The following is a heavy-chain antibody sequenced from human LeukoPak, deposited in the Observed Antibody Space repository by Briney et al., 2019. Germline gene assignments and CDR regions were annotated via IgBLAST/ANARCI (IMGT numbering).Heavy chain of an antibody. CDR1: GYTFTSYD. D-gene: IGHD3-22*01. V-gene: IGHV1-8*03. J-gene: IGHJ4*02. Sequence: ASVKVSCKASGYTFTSYDINWVRQATGQGLEWMGWMNPNSGNTGYAQKFQGRVTITRNTSTSTAYMELSSLRSEDTAVYYCARRPQDYYDSSGYYFYFDYWGQGTLVTVSS. CDR2: MNPNSGNT. CDR3: ARRPQDYYDSSGYYFYFDY.